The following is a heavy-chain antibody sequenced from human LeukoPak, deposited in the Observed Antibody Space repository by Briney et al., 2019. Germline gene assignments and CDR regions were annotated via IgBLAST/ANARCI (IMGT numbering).Heavy chain of an antibody. V-gene: IGHV3-48*03. CDR1: GFTFSSYD. Sequence: GGSLRLSCAASGFTFSSYDMNWVRQAPGKGLQWVSDISSSGTTIYYADSVKGRFTISRDNAKNSLYLQMNSLRAEDTAVHYCARKYCSTTSCLFDNWGQGTLVTVSS. CDR3: ARKYCSTTSCLFDN. D-gene: IGHD2-2*01. J-gene: IGHJ4*02. CDR2: ISSSGTTI.